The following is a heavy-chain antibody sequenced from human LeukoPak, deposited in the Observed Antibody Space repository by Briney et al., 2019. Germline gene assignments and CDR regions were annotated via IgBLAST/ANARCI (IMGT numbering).Heavy chain of an antibody. V-gene: IGHV3-23*01. CDR1: GFTFSSYT. D-gene: IGHD5-12*01. CDR3: AKDLDIVATITGN. J-gene: IGHJ4*02. CDR2: VSGSGGST. Sequence: GGSLRLSCAASGFTFSSYTMSWVRQAPGKGLEWVSGVSGSGGSTYYADSVKGRFTISRDNSKNTLYLQMNSLRAEDTAVYYCAKDLDIVATITGNWGQGTLVTVSS.